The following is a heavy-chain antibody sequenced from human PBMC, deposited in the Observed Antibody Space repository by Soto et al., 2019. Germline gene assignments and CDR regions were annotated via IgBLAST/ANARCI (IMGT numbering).Heavy chain of an antibody. D-gene: IGHD2-15*01. CDR3: EGPGWWLLH. Sequence: GGSLRLSCAASGFRFSTYAMNWVRQAPGKGLEWVSGITGSGDSPYYADSVKGRFTISRDNSKNTVFLQMNSLRVEDTAVYYCEGPGWWLLHWGLGTLVTVSS. J-gene: IGHJ4*02. CDR2: ITGSGDSP. CDR1: GFRFSTYA. V-gene: IGHV3-23*01.